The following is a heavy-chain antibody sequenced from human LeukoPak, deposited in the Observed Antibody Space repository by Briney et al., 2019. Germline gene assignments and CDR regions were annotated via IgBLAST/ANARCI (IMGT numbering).Heavy chain of an antibody. D-gene: IGHD3-22*01. CDR3: AKEDRITMIAVVYFDY. V-gene: IGHV3-23*01. J-gene: IGHJ4*02. CDR1: GFTFNSYT. Sequence: GGSLRLXCAASGFTFNSYTMSWVRQAPGKGLEWVSAISGSGGSTYYADSVKGRFTISRDNSKNTLYLQMNSLRAGDTAVYYCAKEDRITMIAVVYFDYWGQGTLVTVSS. CDR2: ISGSGGST.